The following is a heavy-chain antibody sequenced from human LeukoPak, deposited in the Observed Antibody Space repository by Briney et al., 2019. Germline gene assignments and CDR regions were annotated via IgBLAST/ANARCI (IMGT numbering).Heavy chain of an antibody. Sequence: SETLSLTCAVSGYAIRSGFYWGWLRQPPGKELEWIGSIYHAGSTYYTPSLKSRVTISVDTSKNHFSLSLNSVTVADTAVYYCARYRYGSPADYWGPGTQITVSS. CDR3: ARYRYGSPADY. CDR2: IYHAGST. V-gene: IGHV4-38-2*01. D-gene: IGHD3-16*02. J-gene: IGHJ4*02. CDR1: GYAIRSGFY.